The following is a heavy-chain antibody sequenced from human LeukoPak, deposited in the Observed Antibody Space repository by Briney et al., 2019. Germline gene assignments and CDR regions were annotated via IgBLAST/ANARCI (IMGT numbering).Heavy chain of an antibody. V-gene: IGHV1-2*02. Sequence: ASVKVSFKASGYTFTGYYMHWVRQAPGQGLEWMGWINPNSGGTNYAQKFQGRVTMTRDTSISTAYMELSRLRSDDTAVYYCARRSSNYDFWSGALDWFDPWGQGTLVTVSS. CDR2: INPNSGGT. J-gene: IGHJ5*02. D-gene: IGHD3-3*01. CDR1: GYTFTGYY. CDR3: ARRSSNYDFWSGALDWFDP.